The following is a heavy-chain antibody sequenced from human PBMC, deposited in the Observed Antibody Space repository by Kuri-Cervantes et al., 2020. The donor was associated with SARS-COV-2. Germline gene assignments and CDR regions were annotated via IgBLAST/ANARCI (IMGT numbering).Heavy chain of an antibody. Sequence: GGSLRLSCAASGFTFSGHWIHWVRQAPGNGLVWVSRINPDGGYTNNADSVKGRFTLSRDNAKNMLFLQMNSLRAEDTAVYYCVRDGDHWNFDYWGQGTLVTVSS. J-gene: IGHJ4*02. CDR2: INPDGGYT. CDR3: VRDGDHWNFDY. CDR1: GFTFSGHW. D-gene: IGHD1-1*01. V-gene: IGHV3-74*01.